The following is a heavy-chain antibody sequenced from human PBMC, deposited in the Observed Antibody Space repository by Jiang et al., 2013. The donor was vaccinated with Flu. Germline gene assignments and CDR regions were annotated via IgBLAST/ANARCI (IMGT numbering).Heavy chain of an antibody. Sequence: RQALDKGVEWMGRIIPILGIANYAQKFQGRVTITADKSTSTAYMELSSLRSEDTAVYYCAREGPYYYDSSGYLDYWGQGTLVTVSS. D-gene: IGHD3-22*01. V-gene: IGHV1-69*04. J-gene: IGHJ4*02. CDR2: IIPILGIA. CDR3: AREGPYYYDSSGYLDY.